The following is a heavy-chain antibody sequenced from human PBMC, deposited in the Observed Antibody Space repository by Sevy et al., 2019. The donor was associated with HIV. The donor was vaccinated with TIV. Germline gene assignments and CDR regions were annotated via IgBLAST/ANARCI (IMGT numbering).Heavy chain of an antibody. Sequence: GGSVRLSCAASGFTFSSYSMNWVRQAPGKGLEWVSSISSSSSYIYYADSVKGRFTISRDNAKNSLYLQMNSLRAEDTAVYYCARGTDDYGDYEGDAFDIWGQGTMVTVSS. J-gene: IGHJ3*02. CDR1: GFTFSSYS. D-gene: IGHD4-17*01. V-gene: IGHV3-21*01. CDR2: ISSSSSYI. CDR3: ARGTDDYGDYEGDAFDI.